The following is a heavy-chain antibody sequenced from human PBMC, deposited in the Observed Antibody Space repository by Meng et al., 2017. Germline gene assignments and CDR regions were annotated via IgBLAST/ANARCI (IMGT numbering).Heavy chain of an antibody. Sequence: GESLKISCAASGFTFDDYTMHWVRQAPGKGLEWVSLISWDGGSTYYADSVKGRFTISRDNSKNTLYLQMNSLRAEDTAVYYCAREMATNYYGMDVWGQGTTVTVSS. V-gene: IGHV3-43*01. CDR3: AREMATNYYGMDV. CDR2: ISWDGGST. J-gene: IGHJ6*02. CDR1: GFTFDDYT. D-gene: IGHD5-24*01.